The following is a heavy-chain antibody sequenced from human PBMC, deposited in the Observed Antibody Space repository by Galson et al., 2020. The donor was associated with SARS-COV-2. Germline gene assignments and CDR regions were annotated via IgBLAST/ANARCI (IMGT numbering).Heavy chain of an antibody. CDR3: ASEVVASGVDY. J-gene: IGHJ4*02. CDR1: GFSFSRYA. CDR2: MSNDGSNK. Sequence: GGSLRLSCAASGFSFSRYAMHWVRQAPGKGLEWVAVMSNDGSNKYYADSVKGRFTISRDNSKNTLYLQMNSLRAEDTAVYYCASEVVASGVDYWGQGTLVTVSS. V-gene: IGHV3-30*01. D-gene: IGHD2-15*01.